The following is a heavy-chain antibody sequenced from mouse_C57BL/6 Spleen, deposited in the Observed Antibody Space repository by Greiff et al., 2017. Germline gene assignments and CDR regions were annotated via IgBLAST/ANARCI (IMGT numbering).Heavy chain of an antibody. CDR3: AGRGSDYDEDYWAMDY. J-gene: IGHJ4*01. V-gene: IGHV1-19*01. CDR2: INPYNGGT. CDR1: GYTFTDYY. Sequence: VQLQQSGPVLVKPGASVKMSCKASGYTFTDYYMNWVKQSHGKSLEWIGVINPYNGGTSYNQKFKGKATLTVDKSSSTAYMELNSLTSEDSAVYYCAGRGSDYDEDYWAMDYWGQGTSVTVSS. D-gene: IGHD2-4*01.